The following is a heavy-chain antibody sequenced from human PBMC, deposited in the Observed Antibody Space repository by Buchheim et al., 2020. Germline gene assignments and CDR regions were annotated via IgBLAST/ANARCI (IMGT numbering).Heavy chain of an antibody. CDR3: AKVFARDGSGFGGYGLAV. D-gene: IGHD5-24*01. CDR1: GFNFRNYA. J-gene: IGHJ6*02. CDR2: VSGSGGDT. V-gene: IGHV3-23*04. Sequence: EVQLVESGGTLVQPGGSLRLSCEASGFNFRNYALSWVRQAPGKGLEWVSTVSGSGGDTYYADSVKGRFTISRDFSTNTVYLQMDSLRAEDTAVYYCAKVFARDGSGFGGYGLAVWGQGTT.